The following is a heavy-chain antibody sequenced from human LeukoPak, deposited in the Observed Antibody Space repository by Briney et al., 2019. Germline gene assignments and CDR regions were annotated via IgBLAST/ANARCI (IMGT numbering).Heavy chain of an antibody. CDR1: GFTFSSYA. CDR2: ISGNAGST. V-gene: IGHV3-23*01. J-gene: IGHJ4*02. Sequence: GGSLRLSCAASGFTFSSYAMSWVRQAPGKGLEWVFAISGNAGSTYYADSVKGRFTISRDNSKNTLYLQMNSLRAEDTAIYYCAKDQNMVATAPFDCWGQGTLVTVSS. CDR3: AKDQNMVATAPFDC. D-gene: IGHD5-12*01.